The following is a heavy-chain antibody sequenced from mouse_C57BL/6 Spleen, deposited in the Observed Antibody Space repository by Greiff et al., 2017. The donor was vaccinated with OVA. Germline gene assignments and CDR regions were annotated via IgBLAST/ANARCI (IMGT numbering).Heavy chain of an antibody. CDR1: GYTFTTYP. D-gene: IGHD1-1*01. Sequence: VQLQQSGAELVKPGASVKMSCKASGYTFTTYPIEWMKQNHGKSLEWIGNFHPYNDDTKYNEKFKGKATLTVEKSSSTVYLELRRLTSDDSAVYYCAKTYYYGSPYFDYGGQGTTLTVSS. CDR2: FHPYNDDT. CDR3: AKTYYYGSPYFDY. V-gene: IGHV1-47*01. J-gene: IGHJ2*01.